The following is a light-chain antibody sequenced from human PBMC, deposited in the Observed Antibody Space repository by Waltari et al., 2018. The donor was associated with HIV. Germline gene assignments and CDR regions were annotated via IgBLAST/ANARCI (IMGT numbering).Light chain of an antibody. CDR3: CSNTNTGTFV. Sequence: QSALTQPASLSGSPGQSITISCTGTANDIGSHNRVSWYQLYPPKAPKLMIYDVSKRTSGFSSRFSASKSGNTASLTISDLRPVDEADYYCCSNTNTGTFVFGSGTAVTVL. CDR2: DVS. V-gene: IGLV2-23*02. CDR1: ANDIGSHNR. J-gene: IGLJ1*01.